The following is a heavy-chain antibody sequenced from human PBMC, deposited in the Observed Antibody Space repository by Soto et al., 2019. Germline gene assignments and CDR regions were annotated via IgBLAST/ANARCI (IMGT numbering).Heavy chain of an antibody. D-gene: IGHD3-3*01. V-gene: IGHV1-2*02. CDR2: INPATGAA. CDR1: GYLVTAYY. CDR3: ARGGGVGVAGSAAFDM. Sequence: QLHLVQSGAVVKKPGASVTVSCSASGYLVTAYYMHWVRQAPGRGLEWMGGINPATGAAKYTQTFQGRVTMTRDTSTSTVFMEPSGLTSEDPAGFYCARGGGVGVAGSAAFDMWGQGTVVTVSS. J-gene: IGHJ3*02.